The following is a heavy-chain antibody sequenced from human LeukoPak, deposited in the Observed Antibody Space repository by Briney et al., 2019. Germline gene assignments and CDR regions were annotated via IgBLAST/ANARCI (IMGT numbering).Heavy chain of an antibody. D-gene: IGHD6-13*01. CDR3: ARVPRDSSSSGRMNFDY. V-gene: IGHV1-3*01. CDR2: INADNGNT. J-gene: IGHJ4*02. Sequence: ASVKVSCKASGYTFTSYAMHWVRQAPGQRLEWMGWINADNGNTKYSQKFQGRVTITRDTSASTAYMELSSLRSEDTAVYYCARVPRDSSSSGRMNFDYWGQGTPVTVSS. CDR1: GYTFTSYA.